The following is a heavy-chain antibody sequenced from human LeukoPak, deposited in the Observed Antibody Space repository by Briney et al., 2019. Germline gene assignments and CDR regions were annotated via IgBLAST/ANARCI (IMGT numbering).Heavy chain of an antibody. Sequence: PSETLSLTCTVSGGSISSYYWSWIRKPPGKGLEWIGYIYYSGSTNYNPSLKSRVTISVDTSKNQFSLKLSSVTAADTAMYYCARVSGYDWESFYDYWGQGSLVTVSS. D-gene: IGHD5-12*01. CDR1: GGSISSYY. V-gene: IGHV4-59*01. J-gene: IGHJ4*02. CDR2: IYYSGST. CDR3: ARVSGYDWESFYDY.